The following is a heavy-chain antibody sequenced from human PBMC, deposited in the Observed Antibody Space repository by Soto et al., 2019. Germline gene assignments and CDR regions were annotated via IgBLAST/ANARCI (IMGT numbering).Heavy chain of an antibody. J-gene: IGHJ6*03. CDR1: GFTFSSYS. D-gene: IGHD2-2*01. Sequence: EVQLVESGGGLVKPGGSLRLSCAASGFTFSSYSMNWVRQAPGKGLEWVSSISSSSSYIYYADSVKGRFTISRDNAKNSLYLQMNSLRAEDTAVYYCARDGTSCDTACGLSLGYYYYYMDVWGKGTTVTVSS. CDR2: ISSSSSYI. CDR3: ARDGTSCDTACGLSLGYYYYYMDV. V-gene: IGHV3-21*01.